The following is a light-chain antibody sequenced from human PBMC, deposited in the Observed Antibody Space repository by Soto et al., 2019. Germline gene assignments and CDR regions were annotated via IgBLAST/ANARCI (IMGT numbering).Light chain of an antibody. CDR2: DVN. CDR1: SSDVGGYIF. CDR3: VSYAGGTYV. V-gene: IGLV2-8*01. J-gene: IGLJ1*01. Sequence: QSALTQPPSASGSPGQSVTISCTGTSSDVGGYIFVSWYQHHPGKAPKLMIYDVNKRPSGVPDRFSGSKSDNTASLTVSGLQAEDEADYYCVSYAGGTYVFGTGTKVPVL.